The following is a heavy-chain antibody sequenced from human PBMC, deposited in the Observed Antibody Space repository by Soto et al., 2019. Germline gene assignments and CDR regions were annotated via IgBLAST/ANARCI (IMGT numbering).Heavy chain of an antibody. D-gene: IGHD3-3*01. CDR3: ARVIYDFWSGYSAPRTFDY. CDR2: INHSGST. V-gene: IGHV4-34*01. Sequence: SETLSLTCAVYGGSFSGYYWSWIRQPPGKGLEWIGEINHSGSTNYNPSLKSRVTISVDTSKNQFSLKLSSVTAADTAVYYCARVIYDFWSGYSAPRTFDYWGQGTLVTVSS. J-gene: IGHJ4*02. CDR1: GGSFSGYY.